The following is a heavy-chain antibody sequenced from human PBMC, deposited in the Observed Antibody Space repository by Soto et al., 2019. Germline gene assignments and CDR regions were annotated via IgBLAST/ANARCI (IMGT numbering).Heavy chain of an antibody. Sequence: QGQLVQSGAEVKKPGASVKVPCKASGYTFTRYGISWVRQAPGQGLEWMGWISGYNGDTNYAQKFQGRVTMTVDTSTTTAFMELTSLTSEDRAVYYCAKNWQPPYYYYGMDVWGQGTTVTVSS. CDR3: AKNWQPPYYYYGMDV. V-gene: IGHV1-18*01. CDR1: GYTFTRYG. J-gene: IGHJ6*02. CDR2: ISGYNGDT.